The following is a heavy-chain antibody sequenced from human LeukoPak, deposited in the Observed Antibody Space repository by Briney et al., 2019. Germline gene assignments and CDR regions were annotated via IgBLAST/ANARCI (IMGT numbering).Heavy chain of an antibody. J-gene: IGHJ4*02. CDR1: GGSISSGSNY. CDR3: ARSPDCTSTTCYSRSGY. Sequence: SQTLSLTCTVSGGSISSGSNYWSWIRQPAGKGLEWIGRIYTSGSTNYNPSLKSRVTISVDTSKNQFSLKLSSVTAADTAVYYCARSPDCTSTTCYSRSGYWGQGTLVTVSS. D-gene: IGHD2-2*01. CDR2: IYTSGST. V-gene: IGHV4-61*02.